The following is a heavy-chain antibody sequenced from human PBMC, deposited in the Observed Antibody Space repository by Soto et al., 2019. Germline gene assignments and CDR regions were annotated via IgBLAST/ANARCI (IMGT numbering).Heavy chain of an antibody. CDR1: GGSISSRNYY. J-gene: IGHJ4*02. Sequence: LSLTCTVSGGSISSRNYYWGWIRQPPGKGLEWIGSIYYSGSTYYNPSLKSRVIISVDTSKNQFSLKLNSVTAADTAVYYCARGFRGTTTTHYSGQATLVTVSS. V-gene: IGHV4-39*01. D-gene: IGHD3-10*01. CDR3: ARGFRGTTTTHY. CDR2: IYYSGST.